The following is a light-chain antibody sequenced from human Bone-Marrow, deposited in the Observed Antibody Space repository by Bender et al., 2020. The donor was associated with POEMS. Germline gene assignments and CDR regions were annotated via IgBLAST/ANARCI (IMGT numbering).Light chain of an antibody. Sequence: SYVLTQPPSVSLAPGQTARITCSGDALPKQYAYWYQQKPGQAPVLVIYKDSERPSGIPERFSGSSSGTTVTLTISGVQAEDESDYYCHSADRSGTWVFGGGTKLTVL. CDR3: HSADRSGTWV. CDR1: ALPKQY. J-gene: IGLJ3*02. CDR2: KDS. V-gene: IGLV3-25*03.